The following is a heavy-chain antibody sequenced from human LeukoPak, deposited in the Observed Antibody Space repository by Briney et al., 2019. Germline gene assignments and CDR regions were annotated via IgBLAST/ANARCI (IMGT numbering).Heavy chain of an antibody. CDR3: ARGLGAHIVVVIARWFDP. J-gene: IGHJ5*02. D-gene: IGHD2-21*01. V-gene: IGHV3-7*01. CDR1: GFTFSNYW. CDR2: INQDESEK. Sequence: PGGSLRLSCAASGFTFSNYWMSWVRQAPGKGLEWVANINQDESEKKYVDSVKGRFTISRDNAKNTLYLQMISLRAEDTAVYYCARGLGAHIVVVIARWFDPWGQGTLVTVSS.